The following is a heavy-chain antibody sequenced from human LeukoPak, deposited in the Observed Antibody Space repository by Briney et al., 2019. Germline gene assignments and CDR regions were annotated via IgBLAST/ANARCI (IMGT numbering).Heavy chain of an antibody. CDR3: ARESSITMVRGPAPGTFDY. J-gene: IGHJ4*02. Sequence: PGGSLRLSCAASGFTFSSYSMIWVRQAPGKGLEWVSSISSSRSYIYYADSVKGRFTISRDNAKNSLYLQMNSLRAEDTAVYYCARESSITMVRGPAPGTFDYWGQGTLVTVSS. V-gene: IGHV3-21*01. D-gene: IGHD3-10*01. CDR2: ISSSRSYI. CDR1: GFTFSSYS.